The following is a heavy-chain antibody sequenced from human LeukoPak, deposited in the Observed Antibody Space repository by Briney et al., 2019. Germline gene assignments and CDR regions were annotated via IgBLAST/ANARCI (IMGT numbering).Heavy chain of an antibody. D-gene: IGHD4/OR15-4a*01. J-gene: IGHJ5*02. Sequence: GGSLRLSCVASGFTFSTFAMIWVRQPPGKGLEWVALIPYDGSNKHYADSVKGRFTISRDNSKNTLYLQMNSLRVEDTAVYYCAKALLSSGARSPLFDPWGQGTLVIVSS. CDR1: GFTFSTFA. CDR3: AKALLSSGARSPLFDP. V-gene: IGHV3-30*18. CDR2: IPYDGSNK.